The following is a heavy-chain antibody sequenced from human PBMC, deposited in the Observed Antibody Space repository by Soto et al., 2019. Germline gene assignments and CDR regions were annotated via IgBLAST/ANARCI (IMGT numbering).Heavy chain of an antibody. CDR1: GFTVSSNY. J-gene: IGHJ4*02. CDR3: ARGPDCTNGVCYTLPYYFDY. CDR2: IYSGGST. V-gene: IGHV3-66*01. D-gene: IGHD2-8*01. Sequence: EVQLVESGGGLVQPGGSLRLSCAASGFTVSSNYMSWVRQAPGKGLEWVSVIYSGGSTYYADSVKSRFTISRDNSKNTLYLQMNSLRAEDTAVYYCARGPDCTNGVCYTLPYYFDYWGQGTLVTVSS.